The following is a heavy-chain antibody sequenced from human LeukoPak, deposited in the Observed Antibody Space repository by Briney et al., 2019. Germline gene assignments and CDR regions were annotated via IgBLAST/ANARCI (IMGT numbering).Heavy chain of an antibody. Sequence: SLKVSCKASGGTFSSYAISWVRQAPGQGLEWMGGIIPIFGTANYAQKFQGRFTITADKSTSTPYMQLSSLRAEDTAVYYCASGERHNAIDIWGQGAMVTVSS. D-gene: IGHD2-21*01. CDR2: IIPIFGTA. CDR1: GGTFSSYA. CDR3: ASGERHNAIDI. V-gene: IGHV1-69*06. J-gene: IGHJ3*02.